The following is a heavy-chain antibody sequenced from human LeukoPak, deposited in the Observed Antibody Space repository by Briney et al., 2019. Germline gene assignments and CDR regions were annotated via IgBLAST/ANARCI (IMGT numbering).Heavy chain of an antibody. D-gene: IGHD2-8*01. J-gene: IGHJ5*02. CDR3: ARASVVLMVYAT. CDR1: GFTFSSYS. Sequence: GGSLRLSCAASGFTFSSYSMNWVRQAPGKGLEWVSSISSSSSYIYYADSVKGRFTISRDNAKNSLYLQMNSLRAEDTAVYYCARASVVLMVYATWGQGTLVTVSS. CDR2: ISSSSSYI. V-gene: IGHV3-21*01.